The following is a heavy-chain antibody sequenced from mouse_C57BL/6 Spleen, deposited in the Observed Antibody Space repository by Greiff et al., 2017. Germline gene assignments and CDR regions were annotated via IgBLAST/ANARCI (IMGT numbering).Heavy chain of an antibody. CDR1: GYTFTSYW. J-gene: IGHJ1*03. V-gene: IGHV1-55*01. CDR2: IYPGSGST. CDR3: ARGGYDEWYFDV. D-gene: IGHD2-2*01. Sequence: VQLQQPGAELVKPGASVKMSCKASGYTFTSYWITWVKQRPGQGLEWIGDIYPGSGSTNYNEKFKSKATLTVDTSSSTAYMQLSSLTSEDSAVYYCARGGYDEWYFDVWGTGTTVTVSS.